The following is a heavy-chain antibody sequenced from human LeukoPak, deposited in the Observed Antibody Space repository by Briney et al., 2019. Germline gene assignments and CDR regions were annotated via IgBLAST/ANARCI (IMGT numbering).Heavy chain of an antibody. Sequence: GGSLRLSCAASGFTFSSYSMNWVRQAPGKGLEWVSYISSSSSTIYYADSVKGRFTISRDNAKNSLYLQMNSLRAEDTAVYYCARGYYDFWSGYYIVVPQFDYWGQGTLVTVSS. CDR3: ARGYYDFWSGYYIVVPQFDY. CDR1: GFTFSSYS. D-gene: IGHD3-3*01. J-gene: IGHJ4*02. V-gene: IGHV3-48*04. CDR2: ISSSSSTI.